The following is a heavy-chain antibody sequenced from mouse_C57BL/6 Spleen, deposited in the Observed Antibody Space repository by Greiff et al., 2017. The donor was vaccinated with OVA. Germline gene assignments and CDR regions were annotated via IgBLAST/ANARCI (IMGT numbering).Heavy chain of an antibody. CDR3: ARYDYDVVYAMDY. Sequence: QVHVKQSGAELVKPGASVKLSCKASGYTFTSYWMHWVKQRPGRGLEWIGRIDPNSGGTKYNEKFKSKATLTVDKPSSTAYMQLSSLTSEDSAVYYCARYDYDVVYAMDYWGQGTSVTVSS. CDR2: IDPNSGGT. J-gene: IGHJ4*01. D-gene: IGHD2-4*01. V-gene: IGHV1-72*01. CDR1: GYTFTSYW.